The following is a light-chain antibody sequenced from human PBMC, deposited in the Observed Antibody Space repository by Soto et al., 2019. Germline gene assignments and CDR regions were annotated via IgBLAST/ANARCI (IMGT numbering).Light chain of an antibody. V-gene: IGLV2-8*01. J-gene: IGLJ1*01. CDR3: SSYAGTNTVGV. CDR2: EVS. Sequence: QSVLTQPPSASGSPGQSVTISCTGTNSDVGGYNYVSWYQQHPGKAPKLMIYEVSKRPSGVPDRFSGSKSGNTASLTVSGLQPEDEADYYCSSYAGTNTVGVFGTGTKLTVL. CDR1: NSDVGGYNY.